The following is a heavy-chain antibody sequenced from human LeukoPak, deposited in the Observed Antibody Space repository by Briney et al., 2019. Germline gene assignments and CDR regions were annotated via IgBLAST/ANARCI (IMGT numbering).Heavy chain of an antibody. CDR1: GFTFSSYW. CDR2: IKQDGSEK. Sequence: PGGSLRLSCAASGFTFSSYWMSWVRQAPGKGLEWVANIKQDGSEKFYVDSVKGRFTISRDNAKNSLYLQMNSLRAEDTAVYYCAKGTYSNAWYRGFDYWGQGTLVTVSS. CDR3: AKGTYSNAWYRGFDY. J-gene: IGHJ4*02. V-gene: IGHV3-7*01. D-gene: IGHD6-19*01.